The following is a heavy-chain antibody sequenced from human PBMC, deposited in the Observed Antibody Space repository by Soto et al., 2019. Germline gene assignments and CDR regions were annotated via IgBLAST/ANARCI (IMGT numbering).Heavy chain of an antibody. J-gene: IGHJ4*02. V-gene: IGHV3-48*01. D-gene: IGHD2-2*01. CDR3: ARDRLYCSSTSCHHFDY. Sequence: GGSLRLSCAASGFTFSSYSMNWVRQAPGKGLEWVSYISSSSSTIYYADSVKGRFTISRDNAKNSLYLQMNSLRAEDTAVYYCARDRLYCSSTSCHHFDYWGQGTLVTVSS. CDR1: GFTFSSYS. CDR2: ISSSSSTI.